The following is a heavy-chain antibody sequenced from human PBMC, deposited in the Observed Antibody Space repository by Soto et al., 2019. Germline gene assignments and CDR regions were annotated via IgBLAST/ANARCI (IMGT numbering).Heavy chain of an antibody. CDR2: IYYSGST. J-gene: IGHJ4*02. CDR1: GGSIRSGGNS. CDR3: ARGVLRTFDY. V-gene: IGHV4-31*03. Sequence: QVQLQESGPGLVKPSQTLSLTCTVSGGSIRSGGNSWSWIRQHSGKGLEWIGYIYYSGSTYYNPSLHSRLTISLDTSKNRFSLKLSSVTAADTAVYYCARGVLRTFDYWGQGTLVTVSS.